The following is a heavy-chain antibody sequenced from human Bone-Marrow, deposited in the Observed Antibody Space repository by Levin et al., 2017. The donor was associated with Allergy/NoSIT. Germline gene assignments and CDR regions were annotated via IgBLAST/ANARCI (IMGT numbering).Heavy chain of an antibody. V-gene: IGHV3-49*05. CDR3: SRDDFRPGPYFDY. J-gene: IGHJ4*02. CDR2: IRKTGSGGTT. CDR1: GFTFGDYV. Sequence: NPGESLKISCTASGFTFGDYVVTWFRQAPGKGLEWVGFIRKTGSGGTTEFAASVKGRFTMSRDDSKSIAYLQMNSLKPEDTAVYYCSRDDFRPGPYFDYWGQGTLVTVSS. D-gene: IGHD3/OR15-3a*01.